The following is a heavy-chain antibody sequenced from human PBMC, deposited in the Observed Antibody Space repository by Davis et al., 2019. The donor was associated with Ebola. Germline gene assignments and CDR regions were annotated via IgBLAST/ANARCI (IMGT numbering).Heavy chain of an antibody. D-gene: IGHD1-14*01. Sequence: GESLKISCAASGFTFSTNYMSWVRQAPGKGLEWVSYISSSSSTIYYADSVKGRFTISRDNAKNSLYLQMNSLRDEDTAVYYCARDPNLRDVWGKGTTVTVSS. CDR3: ARDPNLRDV. CDR2: ISSSSSTI. V-gene: IGHV3-48*02. J-gene: IGHJ6*04. CDR1: GFTFSTNY.